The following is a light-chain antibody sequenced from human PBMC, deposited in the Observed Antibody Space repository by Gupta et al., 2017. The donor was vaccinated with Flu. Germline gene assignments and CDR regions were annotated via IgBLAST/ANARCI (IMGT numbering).Light chain of an antibody. CDR1: QSIGST. CDR2: FAS. J-gene: IGKJ4*01. V-gene: IGKV6-21*01. Sequence: EIVLTQSPDFPSVTPKEKVTITCRASQSIGSTLHWYQQKPDQSPKLLIRFASQSLSGVPSRFSGSGSGTDFTLTIKSLEVEDVATYYCLQSSGLPLTFGGGTKVEIK. CDR3: LQSSGLPLT.